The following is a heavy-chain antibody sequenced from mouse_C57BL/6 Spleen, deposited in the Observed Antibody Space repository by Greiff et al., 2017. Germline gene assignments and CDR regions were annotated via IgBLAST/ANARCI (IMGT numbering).Heavy chain of an antibody. J-gene: IGHJ4*01. Sequence: VQLQQSGPELVKPGASVKISCKASGYAFSSSWMNWVKQRPGKGLEWIGRIYPGDGGTNYNGKFKGKATLTADKSSSTAYMQLSSLTSEDSAVYFGARRRDYYGNLGAMDYWGQGPSVTVSS. CDR3: ARRRDYYGNLGAMDY. D-gene: IGHD2-1*01. V-gene: IGHV1-82*01. CDR2: IYPGDGGT. CDR1: GYAFSSSW.